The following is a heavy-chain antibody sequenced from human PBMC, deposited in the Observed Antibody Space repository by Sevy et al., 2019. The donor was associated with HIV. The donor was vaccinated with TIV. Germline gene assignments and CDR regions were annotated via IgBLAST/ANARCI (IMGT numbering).Heavy chain of an antibody. Sequence: ASVKVSCKASGYTFTGHYLHWVRQAPGQGLEWMGWIDPISGGTKHAQNFKGRVTMARDTSISTADMELSSLGFDDTAMYYCVRIRFQTGAFDSWGQGTLVTVSS. CDR1: GYTFTGHY. V-gene: IGHV1-2*02. CDR3: VRIRFQTGAFDS. CDR2: IDPISGGT. D-gene: IGHD7-27*01. J-gene: IGHJ4*02.